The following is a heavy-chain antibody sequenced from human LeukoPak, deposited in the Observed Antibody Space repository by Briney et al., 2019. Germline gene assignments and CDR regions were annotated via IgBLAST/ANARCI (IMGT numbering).Heavy chain of an antibody. CDR3: TRGARWLIDY. V-gene: IGHV4-39*07. Sequence: SETLSLTCTVSGGSISSSSYYWGWIRQPPGKGLEWIGSIYYSGSTYYNPSLKSRVTISADTSKNQFSLKLNSLTTADTAVYYCTRGARWLIDYWGQGILVTVSS. J-gene: IGHJ4*02. CDR2: IYYSGST. D-gene: IGHD3-16*01. CDR1: GGSISSSSYY.